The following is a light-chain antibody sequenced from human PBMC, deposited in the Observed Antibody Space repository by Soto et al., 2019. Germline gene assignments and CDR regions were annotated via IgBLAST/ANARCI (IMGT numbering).Light chain of an antibody. CDR1: QSVSNN. J-gene: IGKJ1*01. CDR2: GAS. Sequence: EIVMTQSPATLSVSPGEKATLSCRASQSVSNNLAWFQQKPGQVPRLLIYGASNRATGVSARFSGSGSGTESTLTISSLQSEDFAVYYCQQYHYWWTFGQGTKVEIK. CDR3: QQYHYWWT. V-gene: IGKV3-15*01.